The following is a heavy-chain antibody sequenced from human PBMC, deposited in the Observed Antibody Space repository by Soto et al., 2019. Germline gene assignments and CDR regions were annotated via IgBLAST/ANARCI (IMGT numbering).Heavy chain of an antibody. D-gene: IGHD1-26*01. CDR3: ARDVGDSGSHWFDS. J-gene: IGHJ5*01. Sequence: ASVKVSCKASGYIFTNYYIRWVRQAPGQGLEWMGIINPSGSSTRYAQNFQGRVTMTRDTSSNTVYMELSRLRFEDTAVYYCARDVGDSGSHWFDSWGQGSLVTVSS. CDR1: GYIFTNYY. V-gene: IGHV1-46*01. CDR2: INPSGSST.